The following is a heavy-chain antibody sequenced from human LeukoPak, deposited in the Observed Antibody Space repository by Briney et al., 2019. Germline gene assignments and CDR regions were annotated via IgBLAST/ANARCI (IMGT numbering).Heavy chain of an antibody. CDR3: ARTEQEYDSSGYDY. Sequence: SETLSLTCTTVSGYSISSGIYRGWVRQTPGKGLEWIATLHRSGTTHYNPSLKSRVTISVDTSKNQFSLKLSSVTAADTAVYYCARTEQEYDSSGYDYWGQGTLVTVSS. D-gene: IGHD3-22*01. CDR1: GYSISSGIY. CDR2: LHRSGTT. V-gene: IGHV4-38-2*02. J-gene: IGHJ4*02.